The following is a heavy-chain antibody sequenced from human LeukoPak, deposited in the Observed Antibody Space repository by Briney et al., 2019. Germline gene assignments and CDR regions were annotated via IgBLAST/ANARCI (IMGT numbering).Heavy chain of an antibody. V-gene: IGHV1-2*02. CDR1: GYTFTGHS. D-gene: IGHD1-1*01. Sequence: ASVKVSCKASGYTFTGHSMYWVRQAPGQGLEWMRWINPNSGGTNYAQKFQGRVTMTRDTSISTAYMELSRLRSDDTAVYYCARGRTRPNWYFDLWGRGTLVTVSS. CDR2: INPNSGGT. CDR3: ARGRTRPNWYFDL. J-gene: IGHJ2*01.